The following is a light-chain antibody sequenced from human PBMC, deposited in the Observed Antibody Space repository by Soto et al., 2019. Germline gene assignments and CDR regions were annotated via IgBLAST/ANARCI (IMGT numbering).Light chain of an antibody. CDR1: QSVSSN. Sequence: EIVITQSPATLSVSPGERATLSCRASQSVSSNLAWYQQKPGQAPRLLIYGTSTRATGIPARFSGSGSGTEFTLTISSLQSEDSPAYHCQQYNDWSPYTFGQGTKLEIK. CDR2: GTS. J-gene: IGKJ2*01. CDR3: QQYNDWSPYT. V-gene: IGKV3-15*01.